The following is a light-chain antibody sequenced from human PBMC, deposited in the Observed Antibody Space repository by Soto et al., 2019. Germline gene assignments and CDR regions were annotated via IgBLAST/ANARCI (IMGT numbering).Light chain of an antibody. CDR2: DAS. CDR3: QQYDNLLALT. V-gene: IGKV1-33*01. CDR1: QDISNY. Sequence: DIQMTQSPSSLSASVGDRVTITCQASQDISNYLNWYQQKPGKAPKLLMYDASNLETGVPSRFSGSGTWKDFTFTISSLQHEDIETYYCQQYDNLLALTFGGGTKVEIK. J-gene: IGKJ4*01.